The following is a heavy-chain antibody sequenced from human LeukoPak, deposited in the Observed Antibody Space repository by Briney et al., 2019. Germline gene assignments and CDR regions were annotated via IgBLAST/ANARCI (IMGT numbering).Heavy chain of an antibody. Sequence: GRSLRLSCAASGFMFTGYGMHWVRQAPGKGLEWVAFIWYDASKKYYADSVKGRFTISRDNSKNTLYLRMNGLRAEDTSVYYCARRISGWFDPWGQGTLVTVSS. CDR1: GFMFTGYG. J-gene: IGHJ5*02. CDR3: ARRISGWFDP. CDR2: IWYDASKK. D-gene: IGHD3-3*02. V-gene: IGHV3-33*01.